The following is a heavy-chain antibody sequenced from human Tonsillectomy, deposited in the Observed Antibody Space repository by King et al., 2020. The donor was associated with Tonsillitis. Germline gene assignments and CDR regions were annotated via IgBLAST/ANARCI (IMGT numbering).Heavy chain of an antibody. CDR1: GFTFSSYS. CDR2: ISSSSSYI. V-gene: IGHV3-21*01. D-gene: IGHD1-26*01. J-gene: IGHJ4*02. CDR3: ARVGWELLGLDY. Sequence: VQLEESGGGLVKPGGSPRLSCAASGFTFSSYSMNWVRQAPGKGLEWVSSISSSSSYIYYADSVKGRFTISRDNAKNSLYLQMNSLRAEDTAVYYCARVGWELLGLDYWGQGTLVTVSS.